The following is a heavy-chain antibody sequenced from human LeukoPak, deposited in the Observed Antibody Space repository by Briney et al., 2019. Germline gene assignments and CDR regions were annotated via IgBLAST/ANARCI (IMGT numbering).Heavy chain of an antibody. J-gene: IGHJ6*03. V-gene: IGHV3-66*04. CDR2: FYSGEPGNT. CDR3: AKHWSYCSTTSCFFNYYYYYMDV. CDR1: EITVSRTH. D-gene: IGHD2-2*01. Sequence: GGSLRLSCAASEITVSRTHMTWVRQAPGKGLEWVAAFYSGEPGNTYYAESVKGRFSISRDNSKSTLYLQMNNLRAEDAAVYYCAKHWSYCSTTSCFFNYYYYYMDVWGKGTTVTVSS.